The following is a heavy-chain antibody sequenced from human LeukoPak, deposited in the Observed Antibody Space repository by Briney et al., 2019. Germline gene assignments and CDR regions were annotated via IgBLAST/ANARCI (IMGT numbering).Heavy chain of an antibody. CDR1: GFIVNSYA. CDR2: IYSDGVT. Sequence: GGSLRLSCAASGFIVNSYAMSWVRQAPGKGLAWVSLIYSDGVTQYADSVKGRFTISRDNSKNTLNLQMNSLRDEDTAVYFCARDRAEGKTWVEFDPWGQGTLVTVSS. J-gene: IGHJ5*02. V-gene: IGHV3-66*02. CDR3: ARDRAEGKTWVEFDP.